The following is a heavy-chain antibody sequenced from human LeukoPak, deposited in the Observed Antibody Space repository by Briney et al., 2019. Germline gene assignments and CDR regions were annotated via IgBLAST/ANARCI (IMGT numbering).Heavy chain of an antibody. Sequence: SETLSLTCAVYGGSFSGYYWSWIRQPPGKGLEWIGEINHSGSTNYNPSLKSRVIISVDTSKNQFSLKLSSVTAADTAVYYCARDGVVTAGRIWGQGTMVTVSS. CDR1: GGSFSGYY. V-gene: IGHV4-34*01. D-gene: IGHD2-21*02. CDR3: ARDGVVTAGRI. J-gene: IGHJ3*02. CDR2: INHSGST.